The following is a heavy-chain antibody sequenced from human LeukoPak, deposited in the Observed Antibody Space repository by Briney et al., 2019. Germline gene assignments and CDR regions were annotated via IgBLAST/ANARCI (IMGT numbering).Heavy chain of an antibody. Sequence: GGSLRLSCAASGFTFSSYGMSWVRQAPGKGLEWVSAISGSGGSTYYADSVKGRFTISRDNSKNTLFLQMNSLRAEDTAVYYCAKDQDFWPGIFDYWGQGTLVTVSS. CDR3: AKDQDFWPGIFDY. D-gene: IGHD3-3*01. J-gene: IGHJ4*02. CDR2: ISGSGGST. CDR1: GFTFSSYG. V-gene: IGHV3-23*01.